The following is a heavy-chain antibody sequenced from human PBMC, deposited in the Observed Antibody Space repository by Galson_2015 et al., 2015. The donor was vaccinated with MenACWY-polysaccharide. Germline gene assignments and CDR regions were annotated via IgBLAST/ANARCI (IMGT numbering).Heavy chain of an antibody. CDR1: GYTFTTYA. V-gene: IGHV1-18*04. CDR3: TRGGNYRSSWDYFDY. CDR2: ISANNGST. D-gene: IGHD6-13*01. J-gene: IGHJ4*02. Sequence: SVKVSCKGSGYTFTTYAINWVRQAPGQGLEWMGWISANNGSTNYAQKLQGRVSMTTDTSTSTAYMELRSLRSDDTAVYYCTRGGNYRSSWDYFDYWGQGTLVTVSS.